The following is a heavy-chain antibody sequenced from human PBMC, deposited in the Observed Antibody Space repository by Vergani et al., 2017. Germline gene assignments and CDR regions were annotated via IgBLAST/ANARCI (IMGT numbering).Heavy chain of an antibody. CDR3: ARESRGWHGGVDY. V-gene: IGHV4-61*02. CDR1: GGSISSGSYY. Sequence: QVQLQESGPGLVKPSQTLSLTCTVSGGSISSGSYYWSWIRQPAGKGLEWIGRIYTSGSTNYNPSLKSRVTISVDTSKNQFSLKLSSVTAADTAVYYCARESRGWHGGVDYWGQGTLVTVSS. J-gene: IGHJ4*02. CDR2: IYTSGST. D-gene: IGHD6-19*01.